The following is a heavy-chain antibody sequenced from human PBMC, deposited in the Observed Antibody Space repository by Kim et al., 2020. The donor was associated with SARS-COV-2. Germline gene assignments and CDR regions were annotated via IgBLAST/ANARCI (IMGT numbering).Heavy chain of an antibody. CDR2: IYYSGST. J-gene: IGHJ6*02. CDR1: GGSISSSSYY. CDR3: ARQVVAALYDYYYYGMDV. D-gene: IGHD2-15*01. Sequence: SETLSLTCTVSGGSISSSSYYWGWIRQPPGKGLEWIGSIYYSGSTYYNPSLKSRVTISVDTSKNQFSLKLSSVTAADTAVYYCARQVVAALYDYYYYGMDVWGQGTTVTVSS. V-gene: IGHV4-39*01.